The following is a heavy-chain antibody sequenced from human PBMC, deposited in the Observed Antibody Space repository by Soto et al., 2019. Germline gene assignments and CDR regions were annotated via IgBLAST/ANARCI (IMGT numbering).Heavy chain of an antibody. Sequence: GGSLRLSCAASGFTVSSNYMSWVRQAPGKGLEWVSVIYSGGSTYYADSVKGRFTISRHNSKNTLYLQMNSLRAEDTAVYYCARGGSYSSSSGSLFGDYYYYMDVWGKGTTVTVSS. CDR2: IYSGGST. CDR3: ARGGSYSSSSGSLFGDYYYYMDV. J-gene: IGHJ6*03. D-gene: IGHD6-6*01. V-gene: IGHV3-53*04. CDR1: GFTVSSNY.